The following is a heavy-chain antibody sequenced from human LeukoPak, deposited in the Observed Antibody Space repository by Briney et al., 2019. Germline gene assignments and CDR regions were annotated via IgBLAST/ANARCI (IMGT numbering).Heavy chain of an antibody. Sequence: SGPTLVHPTQTLTLTCTFSGFSLTTSGMCVSWIRQPPGKALEWLARIDWDDDKYYSTSLRTRLTISKDTSKNQVVLTMTNMDPVDTATYYCARIRGSRYYFDYWGQGTLVTVSS. CDR3: ARIRGSRYYFDY. D-gene: IGHD6-13*01. J-gene: IGHJ4*02. CDR1: GFSLTTSGMC. CDR2: IDWDDDK. V-gene: IGHV2-70*11.